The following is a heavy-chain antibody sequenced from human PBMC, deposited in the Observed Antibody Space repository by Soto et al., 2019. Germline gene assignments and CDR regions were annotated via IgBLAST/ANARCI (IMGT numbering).Heavy chain of an antibody. J-gene: IGHJ6*02. CDR1: GFTFSSYW. CDR3: ARYLLNRHCGSGSYYYFYYGMDV. CDR2: IKQDGSEK. V-gene: IGHV3-7*01. D-gene: IGHD3-10*01. Sequence: GGSLRLSCAASGFTFSSYWMSWVRQAPGKGLEWVANIKQDGSEKYYVDSVKGRFTISRDNAKNSLYLQMNSLRAEDTAVYYCARYLLNRHCGSGSYYYFYYGMDVWGQGTTVPVSS.